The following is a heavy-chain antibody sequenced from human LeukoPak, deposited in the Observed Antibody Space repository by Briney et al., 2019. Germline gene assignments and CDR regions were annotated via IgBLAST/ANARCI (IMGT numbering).Heavy chain of an antibody. D-gene: IGHD6-13*01. J-gene: IGHJ4*02. CDR2: ISYDGSNK. CDR3: AKDQPHSSSWYWSGGYFDY. CDR1: GFTFSSYA. Sequence: GGSLRLSCAASGFTFSSYAMHWVRQAPGKGLEWVAVISYDGSNKYYADSVKGRFTISRDNSKNTLYLQMNSLRAEDTAVYYCAKDQPHSSSWYWSGGYFDYWGQGTLVTVSS. V-gene: IGHV3-30-3*01.